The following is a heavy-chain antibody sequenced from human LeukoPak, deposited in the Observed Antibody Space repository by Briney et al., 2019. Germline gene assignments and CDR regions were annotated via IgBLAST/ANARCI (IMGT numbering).Heavy chain of an antibody. CDR1: GFTFSSYA. D-gene: IGHD1-26*01. CDR2: ISYDGSNK. CDR3: ARGPPGGIVGAYFDY. V-gene: IGHV3-30*04. Sequence: GSLRLSCAASGFTFSSYAMHWVRQAPGKGLEWVAVISYDGSNKYYADSVKGRFTISRDNSKNTLYLQMNSLRAEDTAVYYCARGPPGGIVGAYFDYWGQGTLVTVSS. J-gene: IGHJ4*02.